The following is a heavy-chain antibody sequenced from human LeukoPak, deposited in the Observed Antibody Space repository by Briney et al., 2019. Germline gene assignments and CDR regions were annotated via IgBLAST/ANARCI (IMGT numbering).Heavy chain of an antibody. CDR2: ISAYSGNT. CDR1: GYTFSSYG. D-gene: IGHD7-27*01. J-gene: IGHJ6*03. Sequence: ASVKVSCKASGYTFSSYGISWVRQAPGQGLEWMGWISAYSGNTHYAQKFQGRVTLTTDTSTTTAYMELRGLRSDDTAVYYCARAEKPNWGNYYYYCMDVWGKGTTVTVSS. V-gene: IGHV1-18*01. CDR3: ARAEKPNWGNYYYYCMDV.